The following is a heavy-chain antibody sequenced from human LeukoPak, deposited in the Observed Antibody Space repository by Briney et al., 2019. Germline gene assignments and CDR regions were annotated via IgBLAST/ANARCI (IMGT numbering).Heavy chain of an antibody. D-gene: IGHD4-17*01. J-gene: IGHJ3*02. CDR3: SRETNSPGTNDVFDI. Sequence: SLRLSCAASGFTFDVYGMHWVRHAPGKGLEWVSSINWNSNTIAYADSVKGRFTISRDNAKNSLFLQMNSLRPEDTALYYCSRETNSPGTNDVFDIWGQGTMVTVSS. CDR1: GFTFDVYG. CDR2: INWNSNTI. V-gene: IGHV3-9*01.